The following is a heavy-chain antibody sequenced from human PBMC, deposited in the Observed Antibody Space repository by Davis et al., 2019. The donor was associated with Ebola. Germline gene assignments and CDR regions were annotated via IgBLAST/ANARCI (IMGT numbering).Heavy chain of an antibody. CDR1: GFTFSSYR. D-gene: IGHD3-10*01. Sequence: GESLKISCEASGFTFSSYRMSWVRQAPGKGLEWLANIKEDGSEKYYVDSVKGRFTISRDNAKNSLYLQMNSLRAEDTAVYYCARVHAGQLLMYWGQGTLVTVSS. CDR3: ARVHAGQLLMY. J-gene: IGHJ4*02. V-gene: IGHV3-7*03. CDR2: IKEDGSEK.